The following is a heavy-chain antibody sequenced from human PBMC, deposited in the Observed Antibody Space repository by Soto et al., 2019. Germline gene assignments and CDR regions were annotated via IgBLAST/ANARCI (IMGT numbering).Heavy chain of an antibody. CDR3: ASSTDYVWGSYRYYYYGMDV. V-gene: IGHV3-30-3*01. Sequence: GGSLRLSCAASGFTFSSYAMHWVRQAPGKGLEWVAVISYDGSNKYYADSVKGRFTISRDNSKNTLYLQMNSLRAEDTAVYYWASSTDYVWGSYRYYYYGMDVWGQGTTVTVSS. CDR2: ISYDGSNK. J-gene: IGHJ6*02. D-gene: IGHD3-16*02. CDR1: GFTFSSYA.